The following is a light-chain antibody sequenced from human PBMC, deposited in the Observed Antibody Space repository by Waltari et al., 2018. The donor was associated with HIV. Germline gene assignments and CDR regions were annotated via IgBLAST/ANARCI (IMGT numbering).Light chain of an antibody. Sequence: EIVMTQSPGPLSVSPGEGASLSCRASQSVSTSLAWYQQNPCQTPTLIDDGASSRATGVQDRFSSGGDGTYCTLTSSILQSEFVAVYYCQQYKNWPLTFGGGTKVETK. CDR3: QQYKNWPLT. CDR1: QSVSTS. J-gene: IGKJ4*01. CDR2: GAS. V-gene: IGKV3D-15*03.